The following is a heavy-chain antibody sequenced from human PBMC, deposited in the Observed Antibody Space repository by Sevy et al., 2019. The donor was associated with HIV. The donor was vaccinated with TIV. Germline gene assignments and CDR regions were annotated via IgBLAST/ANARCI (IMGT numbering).Heavy chain of an antibody. Sequence: ASVKVSCKASGYTFTGYYMHWVRQAPGQGLEWMGWINPNSGGTNYAQKFQGWVTMTRDTPISTAYMELSRLRSDDTVVYYCARGKTYYYDSSGYYSYDAFDVWGQGTMVTVSS. D-gene: IGHD3-22*01. CDR1: GYTFTGYY. CDR2: INPNSGGT. J-gene: IGHJ3*01. CDR3: ARGKTYYYDSSGYYSYDAFDV. V-gene: IGHV1-2*04.